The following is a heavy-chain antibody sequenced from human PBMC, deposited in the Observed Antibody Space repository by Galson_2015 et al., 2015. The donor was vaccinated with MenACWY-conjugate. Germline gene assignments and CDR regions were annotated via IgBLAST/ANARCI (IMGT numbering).Heavy chain of an antibody. CDR3: AKDFGIVGATTSYFDY. J-gene: IGHJ4*02. V-gene: IGHV3-23*01. Sequence: SLRLSCAASGFTFSSYAMSWVRQAPGKGLEWVSAISGSGGSTYYADSVKGRFTISRDNSKNTLYLQMNSLRAEDTAVYYCAKDFGIVGATTSYFDYWGQGTLVTVSS. CDR2: ISGSGGST. CDR1: GFTFSSYA. D-gene: IGHD1-26*01.